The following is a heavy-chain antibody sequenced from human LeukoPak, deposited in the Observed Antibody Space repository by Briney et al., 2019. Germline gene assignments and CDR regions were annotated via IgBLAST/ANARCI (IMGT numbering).Heavy chain of an antibody. CDR1: GGSISSYY. CDR2: INHSGST. V-gene: IGHV4-34*01. J-gene: IGHJ5*02. CDR3: ARGRQRFDP. Sequence: SETLSLTCNVSGGSISSYYWSWIRQPPGKGLEWIGEINHSGSTNYNPSLKSRVTISVDTSKNQFSLKLSSVTAADTAVYYCARGRQRFDPWGQGTLVTVSS.